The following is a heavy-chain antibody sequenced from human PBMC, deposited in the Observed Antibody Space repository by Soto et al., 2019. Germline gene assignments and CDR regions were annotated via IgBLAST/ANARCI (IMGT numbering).Heavy chain of an antibody. V-gene: IGHV1-69*08. J-gene: IGHJ6*02. CDR3: ARDLRAYSYDAYGMDV. CDR1: GGTFSSYT. D-gene: IGHD5-18*01. Sequence: QVQLVQSGAEVKKPGSSVKVSCKASGGTFSSYTISWVRQAPGQGLEWMGRIIPILGIANYAQKFQGRVTITADKATSTAYMELSSLRSEDTAVYYCARDLRAYSYDAYGMDVCGQGTTVTVSS. CDR2: IIPILGIA.